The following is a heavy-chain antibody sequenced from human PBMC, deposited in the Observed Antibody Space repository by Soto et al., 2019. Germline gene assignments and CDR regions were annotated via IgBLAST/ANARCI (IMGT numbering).Heavy chain of an antibody. CDR1: GGSISSYY. Sequence: SETLSLTCTVSGGSISSYYWSWIRQPPGKGLEWIGYIYYSGSTNYNPSLKSRVTISVDTSKNQFSLKLSSVTAADTAVYYCARVGGYDSSGYDYYYYYGMDVWGQGTTDTVSS. CDR3: ARVGGYDSSGYDYYYYYGMDV. CDR2: IYYSGST. V-gene: IGHV4-59*01. J-gene: IGHJ6*02. D-gene: IGHD3-22*01.